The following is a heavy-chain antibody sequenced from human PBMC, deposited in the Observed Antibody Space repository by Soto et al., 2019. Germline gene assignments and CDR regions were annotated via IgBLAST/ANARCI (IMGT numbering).Heavy chain of an antibody. CDR1: GGSFSGYY. D-gene: IGHD6-13*01. CDR2: INHSGST. CDR3: ARLAAAGHYYYYYMDV. Sequence: ASETLSLTCAVYGGSFSGYYWSWIRQPPGKGLEWIGEINHSGSTNYNPSLKSRVTISVDTSKNQLSLKLSSVTAADTAVYYCARLAAAGHYYYYYMDVWGKGTTVTVS. V-gene: IGHV4-34*01. J-gene: IGHJ6*03.